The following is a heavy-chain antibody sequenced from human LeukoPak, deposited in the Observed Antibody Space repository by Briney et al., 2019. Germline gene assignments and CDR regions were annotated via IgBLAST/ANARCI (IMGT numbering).Heavy chain of an antibody. CDR1: GFTFSSYA. Sequence: PGGSLRLSCAASGFTFSSYAMSWVRQAPGKGLEWVSAISGSGGSTYYADSVKGRFTISRDNSKNTLYLQMNSLRAEDTAVYYCASGRGGSGYDAEGLDYWGQGTLVTVSS. CDR2: ISGSGGST. J-gene: IGHJ4*02. D-gene: IGHD5-12*01. V-gene: IGHV3-23*01. CDR3: ASGRGGSGYDAEGLDY.